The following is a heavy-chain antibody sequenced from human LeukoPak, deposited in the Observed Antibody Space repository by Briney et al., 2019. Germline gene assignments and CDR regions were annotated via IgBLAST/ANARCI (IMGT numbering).Heavy chain of an antibody. CDR1: GYTFTSYG. V-gene: IGHV1-18*01. D-gene: IGHD6-19*01. CDR2: ISAYNGNT. J-gene: IGHJ4*02. CDR3: ARDPTGYSSGWYSGGGTYYFDY. Sequence: ASVKVSCKASGYTFTSYGISWVRQAPGQGLEWMGWISAYNGNTNYAQKLQGRVTMTTDTFTSTAYMELRSLRSDDTAVYCCARDPTGYSSGWYSGGGTYYFDYWGQGTLVTVSS.